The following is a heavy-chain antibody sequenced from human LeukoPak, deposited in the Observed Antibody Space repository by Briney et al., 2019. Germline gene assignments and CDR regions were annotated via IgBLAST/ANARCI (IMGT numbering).Heavy chain of an antibody. CDR3: AKAATGTRNAFDI. D-gene: IGHD6-13*01. J-gene: IGHJ3*02. CDR2: VNGDGSST. Sequence: GGSLRLSCAASGFSLSSYWTHWVRQAPGKGLVWVSRVNGDGSSTNYADSVKGRFTISRDNAKNTLYLQMNSLRAEDTAVYYCAKAATGTRNAFDIWAKGQWSPSLQ. CDR1: GFSLSSYW. V-gene: IGHV3-74*01.